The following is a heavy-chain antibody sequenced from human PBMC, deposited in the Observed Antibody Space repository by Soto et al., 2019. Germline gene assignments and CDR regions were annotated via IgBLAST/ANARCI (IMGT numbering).Heavy chain of an antibody. CDR3: ARHAGCSSTSCYGFHWFDP. J-gene: IGHJ5*02. Sequence: SETLSLTCTVSGGSISSSSYYWGWIRQPPGKGLEWIGYIYYSGSTNYNPSLKSRVTISVDTSKNQFSLKLSSVTAADTAVYYCARHAGCSSTSCYGFHWFDPWGQGTLVTVSS. V-gene: IGHV4-61*05. D-gene: IGHD2-2*01. CDR1: GGSISSSSYY. CDR2: IYYSGST.